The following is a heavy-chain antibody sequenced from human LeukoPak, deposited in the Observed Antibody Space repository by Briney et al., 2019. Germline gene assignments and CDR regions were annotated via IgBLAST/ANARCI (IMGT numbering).Heavy chain of an antibody. J-gene: IGHJ3*02. CDR2: FIPILGTA. CDR3: ARGPYYYDSSDGAFDI. Sequence: SVKVSCKASGATFSDYALNWVRQAPGQGLEWMGVFIPILGTANSTQKFQDRVTITADMSTNTAYMELSSLRSEDTVVYYCARGPYYYDSSDGAFDIWGQGTMVTVSS. D-gene: IGHD3-22*01. CDR1: GATFSDYA. V-gene: IGHV1-69*06.